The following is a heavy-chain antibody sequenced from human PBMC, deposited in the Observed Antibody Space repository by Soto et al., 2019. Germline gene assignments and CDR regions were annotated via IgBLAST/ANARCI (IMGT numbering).Heavy chain of an antibody. Sequence: QVKLVESGGGVVQPGRSLRLSCAASGFNVSAYTMHWVRQAPGKGLEWVAVISSDGNHKYYTDSVKGRITISRDTSTNTLYLQMNSLRAEDTAVYYSARWEQPPFDYWGQGTLVTVSS. V-gene: IGHV3-30-3*01. D-gene: IGHD1-26*01. J-gene: IGHJ4*02. CDR1: GFNVSAYT. CDR3: ARWEQPPFDY. CDR2: ISSDGNHK.